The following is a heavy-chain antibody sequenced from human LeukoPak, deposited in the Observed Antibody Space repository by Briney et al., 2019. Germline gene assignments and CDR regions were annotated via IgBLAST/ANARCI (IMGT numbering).Heavy chain of an antibody. CDR2: IRYDGSNK. CDR1: GFTFSSYG. V-gene: IGHV3-30*02. Sequence: PGGSLRLSCAASGFTFSSYGMHWVRQAPGKGLEWVAFIRYDGSNKYYADSVKGRFTISRDNSKNTLYLQMNSLRAEDTAVYYCAKDGYYYDSSGYIDYWGQGTLVTVSS. CDR3: AKDGYYYDSSGYIDY. J-gene: IGHJ4*02. D-gene: IGHD3-22*01.